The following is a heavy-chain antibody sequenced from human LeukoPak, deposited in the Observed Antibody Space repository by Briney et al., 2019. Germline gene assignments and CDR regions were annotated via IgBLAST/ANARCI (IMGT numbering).Heavy chain of an antibody. Sequence: GGSLRLSCAASGFTFSSYWMSWVRQAPGKGLEWVANIKQDGSEKYYVDSVKGRFTISRDNAKNSLYLQMNSLRAEDTAVYYCARDGSLSDSSGYYYADRYFQHWGQGTLVTVSS. CDR2: IKQDGSEK. CDR3: ARDGSLSDSSGYYYADRYFQH. V-gene: IGHV3-7*03. J-gene: IGHJ1*01. D-gene: IGHD3-22*01. CDR1: GFTFSSYW.